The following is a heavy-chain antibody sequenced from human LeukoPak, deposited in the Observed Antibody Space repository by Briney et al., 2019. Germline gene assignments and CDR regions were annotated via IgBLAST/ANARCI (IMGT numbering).Heavy chain of an antibody. CDR3: TMDDVGLAPDY. Sequence: GGSLRLSCAASGFTFTDAWMSWVRHAPGKGLEWVGRIESKTDGGTTYYAAPVKGRFTISRDDSKNTLYLQMNSLKTEDTAVYFCTMDDVGLAPDYWGQGTLVTVSS. J-gene: IGHJ4*02. CDR2: IESKTDGGTT. V-gene: IGHV3-15*04. CDR1: GFTFTDAW. D-gene: IGHD1-26*01.